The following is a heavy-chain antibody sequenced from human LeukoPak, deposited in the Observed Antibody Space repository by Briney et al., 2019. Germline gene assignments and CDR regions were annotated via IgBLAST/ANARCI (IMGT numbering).Heavy chain of an antibody. CDR2: IIPIFGTA. D-gene: IGHD3-10*01. CDR3: TGNYYGSGSYADFDY. J-gene: IGHJ4*02. CDR1: GGTFSSYA. V-gene: IGHV1-69*13. Sequence: RASVKVSCKASGGTFSSYAISWVRQAPGQGLEWMGGIIPIFGTANYAQKFQGRVTITADESTSTAYMELSSLRSEDTAVYYCTGNYYGSGSYADFDYWGQGTLVTVSS.